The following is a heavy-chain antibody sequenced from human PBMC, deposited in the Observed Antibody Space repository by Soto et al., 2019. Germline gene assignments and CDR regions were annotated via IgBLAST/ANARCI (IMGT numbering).Heavy chain of an antibody. CDR1: GYTFTSYG. Sequence: ASVKVSCKASGYTFTSYGISWVRQAPGQGLEWMGWISAYNGNTNYAQKLQGRVTMTTDTSTSTAYMELRSLRSDDTAVYYCARAPVVVIAMATDYYYMDVWGKGTTVTVSS. J-gene: IGHJ6*03. CDR3: ARAPVVVIAMATDYYYMDV. CDR2: ISAYNGNT. D-gene: IGHD2-21*01. V-gene: IGHV1-18*01.